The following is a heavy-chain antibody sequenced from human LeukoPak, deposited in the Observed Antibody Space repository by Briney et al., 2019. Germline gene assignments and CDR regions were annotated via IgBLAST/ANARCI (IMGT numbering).Heavy chain of an antibody. Sequence: ASVKVSCKSSGYTFSNYYMHWVRQAPGHGLEWMGIINPSGGTTSYAQRFQGRVTMTRDTSTSTVYMELSSLRSEDTAVYYCASSYGDTSMVVYYFYQYGMDVWGQGTTVTVS. CDR3: ASSYGDTSMVVYYFYQYGMDV. J-gene: IGHJ6*02. V-gene: IGHV1-46*01. CDR1: GYTFSNYY. D-gene: IGHD5-18*01. CDR2: INPSGGTT.